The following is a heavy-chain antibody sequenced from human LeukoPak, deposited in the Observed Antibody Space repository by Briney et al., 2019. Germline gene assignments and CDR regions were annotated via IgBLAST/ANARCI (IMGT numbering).Heavy chain of an antibody. CDR1: GYSISSGYY. CDR2: IYHSGST. D-gene: IGHD1-26*01. J-gene: IGHJ4*02. Sequence: PSETLSLTRTVSGYSISSGYYWGWIRQPPGKGLEWIGSIYHSGSTYYNPSLKSRVTISVDTSKNQFSLKLSSVTAADTAVYYCARGFRGASFDYWGQGTLVTVSS. V-gene: IGHV4-38-2*02. CDR3: ARGFRGASFDY.